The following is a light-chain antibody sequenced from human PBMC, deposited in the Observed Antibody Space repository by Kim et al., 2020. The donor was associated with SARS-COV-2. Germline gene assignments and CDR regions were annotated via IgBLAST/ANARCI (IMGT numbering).Light chain of an antibody. CDR2: DNN. Sequence: QSVLTQPPSVSAAPGQKVTISCFGSSSNIGSNSVSWYQQLPGTAPQLLIYDNNKRPREIPDRFSGSKSGTSATLGITGLQTGDEADYYCATWDSGLSAGVFGGGTQLTVL. J-gene: IGLJ3*02. V-gene: IGLV1-51*01. CDR3: ATWDSGLSAGV. CDR1: SSNIGSNS.